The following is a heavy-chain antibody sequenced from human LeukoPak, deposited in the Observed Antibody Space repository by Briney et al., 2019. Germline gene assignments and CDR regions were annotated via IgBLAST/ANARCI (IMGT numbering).Heavy chain of an antibody. CDR1: GFTFSTYW. V-gene: IGHV3-7*01. J-gene: IGHJ4*02. Sequence: PGGSLRLSCAASGFTFSTYWMTWYRQAPGKGLEWVGNINQDASEINYVHSVRGRFTISRDNAKNSLHLQMNSLRAEDTAVYYCATDRDNSDWQKRFDSWGQGTLVTVSS. CDR3: ATDRDNSDWQKRFDS. D-gene: IGHD2-21*02. CDR2: INQDASEI.